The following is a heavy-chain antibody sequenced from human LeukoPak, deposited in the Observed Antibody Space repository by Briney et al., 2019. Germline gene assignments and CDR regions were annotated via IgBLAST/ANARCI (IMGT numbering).Heavy chain of an antibody. CDR1: GGSFSGYY. Sequence: SETLSLTCAVYGGSFSGYYWSWIRQPPGKGLEWIGEINHSGSTNYNPSLKSRVTISVDTSKNQFSLKLSSVTAADTAVYYCARGPIPRGYSYGHPPANKYYFDYWGQGTLVTGAS. J-gene: IGHJ4*02. CDR2: INHSGST. CDR3: ARGPIPRGYSYGHPPANKYYFDY. V-gene: IGHV4-34*01. D-gene: IGHD5-18*01.